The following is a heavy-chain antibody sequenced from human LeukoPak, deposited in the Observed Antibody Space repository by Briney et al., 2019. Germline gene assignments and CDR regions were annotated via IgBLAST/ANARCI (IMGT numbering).Heavy chain of an antibody. Sequence: GGSLRLSCAASGFTVSRNYMSWVRQAPGKGLQWVSIIYSGGSTYYADSVKGRFTISRDNSKNTLYLQMNSLRAEDTAVYYCARSGLQGGYFDYWGQGTLVTVSS. V-gene: IGHV3-53*01. CDR2: IYSGGST. J-gene: IGHJ4*02. CDR3: ARSGLQGGYFDY. CDR1: GFTVSRNY. D-gene: IGHD5-24*01.